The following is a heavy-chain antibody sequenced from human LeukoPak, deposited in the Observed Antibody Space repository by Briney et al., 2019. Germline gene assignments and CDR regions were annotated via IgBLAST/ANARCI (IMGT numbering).Heavy chain of an antibody. CDR3: VRDHNSEDWGSLGK. V-gene: IGHV1-2*02. Sequence: ASVKVSCKASGYTFTAYYIHWVRQAPGQGLEWMGWISPYTGGTNYAQKFQGRVTITQDRSSNTVYMDLNRLTSDDTALYYCVRDHNSEDWGSLGKWGQGTLVTVSS. CDR2: ISPYTGGT. J-gene: IGHJ4*02. D-gene: IGHD7-27*01. CDR1: GYTFTAYY.